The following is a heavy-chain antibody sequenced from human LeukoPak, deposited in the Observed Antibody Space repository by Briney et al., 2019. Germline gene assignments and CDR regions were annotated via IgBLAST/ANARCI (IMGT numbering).Heavy chain of an antibody. CDR2: ISGSGGST. D-gene: IGHD3-10*01. Sequence: PGGSLRLSCAASGFTFSSYAMSWVRQAPGKGLEWVSAISGSGGSTYYADSVKGRFTISRDNSKNTLYLQMNSLRAEDTAVYYCAKRSRVRVEGDEVHDAFDIWGQGTMVTVSS. J-gene: IGHJ3*02. CDR1: GFTFSSYA. CDR3: AKRSRVRVEGDEVHDAFDI. V-gene: IGHV3-23*01.